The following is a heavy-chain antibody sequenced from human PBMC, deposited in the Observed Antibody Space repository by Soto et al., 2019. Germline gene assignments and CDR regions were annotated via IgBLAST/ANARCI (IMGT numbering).Heavy chain of an antibody. CDR1: GGSISSGNYY. Sequence: QVQLQESGPGLVKPSQTLSLTCFVSGGSISSGNYYWSWIRQPPGKGLEWIGYIHYSGSTHYNPSLQSRFTISIDTSKNQFSLKVRSVTAADTAVYYCAREGGAFGAPFDYWGQGTLVTVSS. D-gene: IGHD3-10*01. CDR3: AREGGAFGAPFDY. V-gene: IGHV4-30-4*01. CDR2: IHYSGST. J-gene: IGHJ4*02.